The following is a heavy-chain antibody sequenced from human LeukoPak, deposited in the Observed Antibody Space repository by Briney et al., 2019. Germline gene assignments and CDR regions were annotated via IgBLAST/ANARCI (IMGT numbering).Heavy chain of an antibody. V-gene: IGHV3-23*01. Sequence: GGSLRLSCAASAFTFSSYAMSWVRQAPGKGLEWVSAISASGDNTYYADSVKGRFTISRDNPGNVVYLQMDSLRAEDTAVYYCSRVAQSGPTGWFDPWGQGTLVTVSS. CDR3: SRVAQSGPTGWFDP. CDR2: ISASGDNT. J-gene: IGHJ5*02. D-gene: IGHD1-1*01. CDR1: AFTFSSYA.